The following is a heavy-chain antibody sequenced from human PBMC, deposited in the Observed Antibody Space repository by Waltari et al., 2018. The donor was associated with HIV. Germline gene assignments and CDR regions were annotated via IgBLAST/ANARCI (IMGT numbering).Heavy chain of an antibody. CDR3: TTAMIDY. V-gene: IGHV3-15*01. J-gene: IGHJ4*02. D-gene: IGHD3-22*01. CDR2: IKSKTDGGTT. CDR1: GFTFTNAW. Sequence: EVQLVESGGGLVMPGGSLRLSCAASGFTFTNAWMTWVRQAPGKGLEWVGRIKSKTDGGTTDYAEPVRGRFTISRDDSKNTLYRQMNSLETEDTAVYYCTTAMIDYWGQGTLVTVSS.